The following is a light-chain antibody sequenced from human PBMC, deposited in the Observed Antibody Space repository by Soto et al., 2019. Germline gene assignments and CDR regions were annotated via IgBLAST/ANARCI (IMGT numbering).Light chain of an antibody. CDR3: QSYDSSLSGSV. J-gene: IGLJ3*02. V-gene: IGLV1-40*01. CDR2: GNS. Sequence: QSVLTQPPSVSGAPGQRVTISCTGRSSNIGAGYDVHWYQQLPETAPKLLIYGNSNRPSGVPDRFSGSKSGTSASLAITGLQAEDEAVYYCQSYDSSLSGSVFGGGTKLTVL. CDR1: SSNIGAGYD.